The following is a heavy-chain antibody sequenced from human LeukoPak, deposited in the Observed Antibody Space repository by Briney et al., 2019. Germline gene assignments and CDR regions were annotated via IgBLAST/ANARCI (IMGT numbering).Heavy chain of an antibody. CDR3: ARDGPAAACFDY. D-gene: IGHD6-13*01. CDR2: ISYDGSNK. CDR1: GFTFSSYA. J-gene: IGHJ4*02. V-gene: IGHV3-30*04. Sequence: GRSLRLSCAASGFTFSSYAMHWVRQAPGKGLEWVAVISYDGSNKYYADSVKGRFTISRDNSKNTLYLQMNSLRAEDTAVYYCARDGPAAACFDYWGQGTLVTVPS.